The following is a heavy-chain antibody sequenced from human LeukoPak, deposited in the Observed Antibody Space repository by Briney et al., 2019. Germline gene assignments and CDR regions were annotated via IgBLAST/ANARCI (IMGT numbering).Heavy chain of an antibody. Sequence: SETLSLTCTVSGGSISSGDYYWSWIRQPPGKGLEWIGYIYYSGSTYYNPSLKSRVTISVDTSKNQFSLKLSSVTAADTAVYYCARDSGSYLPGVNYYYYGMDVWGQGTTVTVSS. CDR1: GGSISSGDYY. CDR2: IYYSGST. V-gene: IGHV4-30-4*01. D-gene: IGHD1-26*01. CDR3: ARDSGSYLPGVNYYYYGMDV. J-gene: IGHJ6*02.